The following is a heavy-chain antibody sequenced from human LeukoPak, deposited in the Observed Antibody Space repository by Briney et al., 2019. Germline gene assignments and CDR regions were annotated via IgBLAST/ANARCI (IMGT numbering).Heavy chain of an antibody. V-gene: IGHV3-53*01. J-gene: IGHJ4*02. CDR2: IYSGGTT. CDR3: ARMLISSGYYVDC. CDR1: GFTVSSNY. D-gene: IGHD3-22*01. Sequence: PGGSLRLSCAASGFTVSSNYMSWVRQAPGKGLEWVSVIYSGGTTYYADSVRGRFTISRDDSRNTLYLQMNSLGAEDTAVYYCARMLISSGYYVDCWGQGTLVTVSS.